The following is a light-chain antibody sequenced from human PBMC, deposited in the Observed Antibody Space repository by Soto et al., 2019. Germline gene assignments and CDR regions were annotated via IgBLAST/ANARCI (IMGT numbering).Light chain of an antibody. CDR2: DVT. Sequence: QSALTQPRSVSGSPGQSVIISCTGTNSDVGAYDYVSWYQQHPGKAPKLIIYDVTKRPSGVPDRVSASKSGNTASLTISGLQADDEADYYFCSYAGSNTWVFGGGTKLTVL. CDR1: NSDVGAYDY. V-gene: IGLV2-11*01. CDR3: CSYAGSNTWV. J-gene: IGLJ3*02.